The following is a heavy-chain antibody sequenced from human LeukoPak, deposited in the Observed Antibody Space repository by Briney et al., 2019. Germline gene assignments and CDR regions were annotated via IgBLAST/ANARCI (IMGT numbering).Heavy chain of an antibody. J-gene: IGHJ4*02. Sequence: ASVKVSCKASGYTFTGYYMHWVRQASGKGLEWVGRIRSKANSYATAYAASVKGRFTISRDDSKNTAYLQMNSLKTEDTAVYYCTRPGDYGDYDGDYFDYWGQGTLVTVSS. CDR3: TRPGDYGDYDGDYFDY. CDR2: IRSKANSYAT. CDR1: GYTFTGYY. D-gene: IGHD4-17*01. V-gene: IGHV3-73*01.